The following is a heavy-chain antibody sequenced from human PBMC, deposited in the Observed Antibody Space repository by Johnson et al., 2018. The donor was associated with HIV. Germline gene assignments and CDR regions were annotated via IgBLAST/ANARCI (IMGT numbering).Heavy chain of an antibody. V-gene: IGHV3-30*04. Sequence: QVQLVESGGGVVQPGRSLRLSCAASGFTFSSYAMHWVRQAPGKGLEWVAVISDAGSNKYYADSVKGRFTISRDNSKNTLYLQMNSLRPEDTAVYYCVKERQLVRSFDIWGQGTMVTVSS. CDR2: ISDAGSNK. D-gene: IGHD6-6*01. CDR1: GFTFSSYA. J-gene: IGHJ3*02. CDR3: VKERQLVRSFDI.